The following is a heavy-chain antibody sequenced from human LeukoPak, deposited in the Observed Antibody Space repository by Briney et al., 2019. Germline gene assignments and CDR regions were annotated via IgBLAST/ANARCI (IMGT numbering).Heavy chain of an antibody. V-gene: IGHV3-7*01. J-gene: IGHJ2*01. D-gene: IGHD6-13*01. CDR2: IKQDGSEK. Sequence: SGGSLRLSCAASGFTFSSYWMSWVRQAPGKGLEWVANIKQDGSEKYYVDSVKGRFTISRDNAKNSLYLQMNSLRAEDTAVYYCARDLDSWLNWYFDLWGRGTLVTVSS. CDR3: ARDLDSWLNWYFDL. CDR1: GFTFSSYW.